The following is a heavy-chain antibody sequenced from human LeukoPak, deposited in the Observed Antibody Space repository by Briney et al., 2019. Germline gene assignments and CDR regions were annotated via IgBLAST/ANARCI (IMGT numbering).Heavy chain of an antibody. Sequence: ASVKVSCKASGYTFTGYYMHWVRQAPGQGLEWMGWINPNSGGTSYAQKFQGWVTMTRDTSISTAYMELSRLRSDDTAVYYCARVGYYDSSGYDYWGQGTLVTVSS. CDR2: INPNSGGT. J-gene: IGHJ4*02. CDR1: GYTFTGYY. V-gene: IGHV1-2*04. D-gene: IGHD3-22*01. CDR3: ARVGYYDSSGYDY.